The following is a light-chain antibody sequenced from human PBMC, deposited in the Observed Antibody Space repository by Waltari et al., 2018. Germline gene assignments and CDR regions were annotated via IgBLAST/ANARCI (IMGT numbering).Light chain of an antibody. CDR3: SSYTTSSTWV. V-gene: IGLV2-14*03. CDR2: DVR. CDR1: INDIGSYDF. Sequence: QSALTQAASVSGSPGQTITISCSGSINDIGSYDFVSWFRQHPGKAPPLLLYDVRNRPWGISNRFSGSKSGYTASLTISGLQAEDEADYYCSSYTTSSTWVFGGGTRVTVL. J-gene: IGLJ3*02.